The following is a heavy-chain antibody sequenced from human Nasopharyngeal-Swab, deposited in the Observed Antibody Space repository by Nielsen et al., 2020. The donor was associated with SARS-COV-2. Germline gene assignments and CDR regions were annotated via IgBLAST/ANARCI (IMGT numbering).Heavy chain of an antibody. J-gene: IGHJ4*02. CDR3: ARDIEEWLVVPSLSFDY. CDR2: ISVYNADT. Sequence: ASVKVSYKASGYSFRSYGINWVRQAPGQGLEWMGWISVYNADTNYAQKIQGRVSMTADTSTSTAYMELRSLRSDDTAMYYCARDIEEWLVVPSLSFDYWGQGTLITVSS. V-gene: IGHV1-18*01. CDR1: GYSFRSYG. D-gene: IGHD3-3*01.